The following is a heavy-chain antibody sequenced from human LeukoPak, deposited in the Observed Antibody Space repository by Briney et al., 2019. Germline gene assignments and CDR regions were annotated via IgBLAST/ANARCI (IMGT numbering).Heavy chain of an antibody. CDR2: IYSGGST. CDR1: GFTFSSYS. J-gene: IGHJ4*02. V-gene: IGHV3-53*01. D-gene: IGHD3-10*01. CDR3: ASYYYVSGSWAP. Sequence: GGSLRLSCSASGFTFSSYSMNWVRQAPGKGLEWVSVIYSGGSTYYADSVKGRFTISRDNSKNTLYLQMNSLRAEDTAMYYCASYYYVSGSWAPWGQGTLVTVSS.